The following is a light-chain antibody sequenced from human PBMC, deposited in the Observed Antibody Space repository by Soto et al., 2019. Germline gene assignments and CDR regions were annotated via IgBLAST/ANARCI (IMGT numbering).Light chain of an antibody. CDR1: QTITSY. CDR3: QQSFSKFPYT. V-gene: IGKV1-39*01. CDR2: AAS. J-gene: IGKJ2*01. Sequence: DIPMTQSPSSLSASVGDRVTITCRASQTITSYLNWYQQKPGKAPKLLIYAASSLQSGVPSRFSGSGSGTDFTLTISSLQPEDFATYYCQQSFSKFPYTFGQGTKLEIK.